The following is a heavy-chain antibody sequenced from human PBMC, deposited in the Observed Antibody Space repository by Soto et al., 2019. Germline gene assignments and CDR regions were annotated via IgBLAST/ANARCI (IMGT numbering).Heavy chain of an antibody. CDR2: IIPIFGTA. Sequence: GASVKVSCKASGGTFSSYAISWVRQAPGQGLEWMGGIIPIFGTANYAQKFQGRVTITADESTSTAYMELSSLRSEDTAVYYCASTSYYYDSSGYPHFDYWGQGTLVTVS. CDR1: GGTFSSYA. CDR3: ASTSYYYDSSGYPHFDY. J-gene: IGHJ4*02. V-gene: IGHV1-69*13. D-gene: IGHD3-22*01.